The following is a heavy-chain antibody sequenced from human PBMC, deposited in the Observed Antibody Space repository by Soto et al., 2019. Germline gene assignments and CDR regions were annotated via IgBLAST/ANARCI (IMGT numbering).Heavy chain of an antibody. D-gene: IGHD4-17*01. J-gene: IGHJ5*02. Sequence: EVQLVESGGGLVQPGGSLRLSCAASGFTFSSYSMNWVRQAPGKGLEWVSYISSSSSTIYYADSVKGRFTISRDNAKNSLYLQMNSLRDEDTAVYYCARENYGDYLNWFDPWGQGPLVTVSS. CDR1: GFTFSSYS. CDR2: ISSSSSTI. V-gene: IGHV3-48*02. CDR3: ARENYGDYLNWFDP.